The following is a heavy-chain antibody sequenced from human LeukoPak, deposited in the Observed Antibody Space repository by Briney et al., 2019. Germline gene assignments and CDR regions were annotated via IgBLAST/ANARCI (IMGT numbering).Heavy chain of an antibody. CDR2: ISSSGDAT. Sequence: PGGSLRLSCAASGFTFTNAWMSWVRQTPGKGLEWVSSISSSGDATSYADSVKGRFTISRDRSKNTLYLQMNSLRAEDTAVYYCAKRDTSGYYYFDYWGQGTLVTVSS. V-gene: IGHV3-23*01. CDR1: GFTFTNAW. CDR3: AKRDTSGYYYFDY. J-gene: IGHJ4*02. D-gene: IGHD3-22*01.